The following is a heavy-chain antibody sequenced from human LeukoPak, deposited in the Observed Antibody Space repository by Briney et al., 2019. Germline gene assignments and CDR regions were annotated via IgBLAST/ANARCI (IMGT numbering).Heavy chain of an antibody. J-gene: IGHJ4*02. Sequence: PGGSLRLSCAASGFTISSYGMSWVRQAPGKGLEWVSFISGSGGSTYYADSVKGRFTISRDNAKNSLFLQMNSPRAEDTAVYYCVTAPTRTYSVYWGQGTLVTVSS. V-gene: IGHV3-21*01. CDR1: GFTISSYG. CDR3: VTAPTRTYSVY. CDR2: ISGSGGST. D-gene: IGHD2-15*01.